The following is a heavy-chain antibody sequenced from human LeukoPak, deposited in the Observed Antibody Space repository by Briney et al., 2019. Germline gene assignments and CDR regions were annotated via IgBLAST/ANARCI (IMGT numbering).Heavy chain of an antibody. D-gene: IGHD2-2*01. CDR2: IYTSGST. CDR3: AREVYCSSTSCYPRLSYFDY. Sequence: PSETLSLTCTVSGGSISSGSYNWSWIRQPAGKGLEWIGRIYTSGSTNYNPSLKSRITISVDTSKNQFSLKLSSVTAADTAVYYCAREVYCSSTSCYPRLSYFDYWGQGTLVTVSS. J-gene: IGHJ4*02. CDR1: GGSISSGSYN. V-gene: IGHV4-61*02.